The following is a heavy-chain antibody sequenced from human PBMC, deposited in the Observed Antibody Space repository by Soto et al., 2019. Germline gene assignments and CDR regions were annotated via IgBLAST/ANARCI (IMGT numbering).Heavy chain of an antibody. J-gene: IGHJ5*02. Sequence: GGSLRLSCAASGFPVSGYSMHWARQAPGKGLEWVALISYDGRNTDYADSVKGRFTISRDDSKNTLYRQMNSLRAEDTAVYYCVRCWGTGDGSNLGYNWFDPWGQGTLVTVSS. CDR1: GFPVSGYS. V-gene: IGHV3-30*04. D-gene: IGHD1-1*01. CDR3: VRCWGTGDGSNLGYNWFDP. CDR2: ISYDGRNT.